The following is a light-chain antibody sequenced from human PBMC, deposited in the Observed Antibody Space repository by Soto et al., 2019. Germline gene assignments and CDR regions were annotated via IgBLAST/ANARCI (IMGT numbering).Light chain of an antibody. Sequence: QAVVTQPASVSGSPGQSITISCTGTSSDVGAYNYVSWYQQQSGKAPKLLIHEVSSRPAGVSNRFSGSKSGNTASLTISGPQAEDEADYYCSAVATSRAYVFGIGTKVTVL. CDR2: EVS. CDR3: SAVATSRAYV. CDR1: SSDVGAYNY. V-gene: IGLV2-14*01. J-gene: IGLJ1*01.